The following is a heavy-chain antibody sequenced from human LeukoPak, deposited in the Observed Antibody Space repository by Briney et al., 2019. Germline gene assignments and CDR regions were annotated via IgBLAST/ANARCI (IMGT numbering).Heavy chain of an antibody. Sequence: GGSLRPSCAASTFTFSTYAMHWVRQAPGKGLEWVTLISYDGNNKFYADSVKGRFTISRDNSKNTLYLQMNSLRAEDSAVYYCATSGYSYGPDYYYMDVWGKGTTVTVSS. CDR3: ATSGYSYGPDYYYMDV. D-gene: IGHD5-18*01. J-gene: IGHJ6*03. CDR2: ISYDGNNK. CDR1: TFTFSTYA. V-gene: IGHV3-30-3*01.